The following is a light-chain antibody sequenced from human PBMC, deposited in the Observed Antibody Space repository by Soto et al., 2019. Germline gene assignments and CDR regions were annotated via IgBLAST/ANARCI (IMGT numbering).Light chain of an antibody. CDR1: QNINKNF. J-gene: IGKJ5*01. V-gene: IGKV3-20*01. Sequence: EIVLAQSPGTLSLSPGERATLSCRASQNINKNFLAWYQHKPGQAPGLLIYGASNRATGIPDRFSGSASGTDFTLTISRLEPEDFAVYFCQQYSDLPMTFGQGTRLEIK. CDR2: GAS. CDR3: QQYSDLPMT.